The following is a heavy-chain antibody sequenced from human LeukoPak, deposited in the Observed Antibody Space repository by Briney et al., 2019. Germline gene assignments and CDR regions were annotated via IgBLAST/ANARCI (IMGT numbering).Heavy chain of an antibody. Sequence: GRSLRLSCVASGFTFSSSGMHWVRQAPGKGLEWVALIWYDGINEYYADSVKGRFTISRDDSKNTLYLQMNSLRAEDTAVYYCAKGGGDYLIYYGMDVWGQGTTVTVSS. V-gene: IGHV3-33*06. J-gene: IGHJ6*02. CDR3: AKGGGDYLIYYGMDV. CDR1: GFTFSSSG. CDR2: IWYDGINE. D-gene: IGHD4-17*01.